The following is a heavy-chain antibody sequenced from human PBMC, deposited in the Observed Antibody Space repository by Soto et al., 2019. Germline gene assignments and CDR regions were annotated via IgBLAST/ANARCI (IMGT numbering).Heavy chain of an antibody. CDR2: IYYIGST. CDR3: ARDLQYSRLFYGMDV. CDR1: GASISSGGYF. V-gene: IGHV4-31*03. D-gene: IGHD6-13*01. Sequence: QVQLQESGPGLVKPSQTLSLTCTVSGASISSGGYFWSWIRQHPGKGLEWIGYIYYIGSTYYNPSLKSRVTISVDTSKTQFYLKLTSVTAADTAVYYCARDLQYSRLFYGMDVWGQGTTVTVSS. J-gene: IGHJ6*02.